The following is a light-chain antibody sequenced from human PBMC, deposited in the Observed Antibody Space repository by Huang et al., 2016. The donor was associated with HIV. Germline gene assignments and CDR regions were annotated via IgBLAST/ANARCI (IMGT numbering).Light chain of an antibody. J-gene: IGKJ3*01. CDR2: GAF. Sequence: EIVMTQSPATLSVSPGERATLSCRASQSVSSNLAWYQQKPGQAPRLLIYGAFTRATGIPARFSGSGSGTEFTLTISSLQSEDFAVYYCQQNNNWPPLFTFGPGTKVDIK. CDR1: QSVSSN. V-gene: IGKV3-15*01. CDR3: QQNNNWPPLFT.